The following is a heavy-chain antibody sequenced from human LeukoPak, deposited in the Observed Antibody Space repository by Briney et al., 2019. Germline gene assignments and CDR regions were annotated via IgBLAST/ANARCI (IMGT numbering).Heavy chain of an antibody. J-gene: IGHJ4*02. V-gene: IGHV3-30*02. CDR2: IRYDGSNK. Sequence: QPGGSLRLSCAASGLTFSSYGMHWVRQAPGKGLEWVAFIRYDGSNKYYADSVKGRFTISRDNSKNTLYLQMNSLRAEDTAVYYCAKIYGDWNGYFDYWGQGTLVTVSS. CDR1: GLTFSSYG. D-gene: IGHD4-17*01. CDR3: AKIYGDWNGYFDY.